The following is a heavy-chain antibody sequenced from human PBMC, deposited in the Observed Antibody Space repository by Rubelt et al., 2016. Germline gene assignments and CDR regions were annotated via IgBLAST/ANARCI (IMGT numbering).Heavy chain of an antibody. CDR2: INTNTGNP. Sequence: QVPLVQSGSELKKPGASVKVSCKASGYTFTSYAMNWVRQPPGQGLEWMGWINTNTGNPTYAQGFTGRFVFSLDTSVSTVYLQISSLKAVDTAVYYWARGYYDCWSGYYDYWGQGTLVTVSS. CDR3: ARGYYDCWSGYYDY. J-gene: IGHJ4*02. V-gene: IGHV7-4-1*02. D-gene: IGHD3-3*01. CDR1: GYTFTSYA.